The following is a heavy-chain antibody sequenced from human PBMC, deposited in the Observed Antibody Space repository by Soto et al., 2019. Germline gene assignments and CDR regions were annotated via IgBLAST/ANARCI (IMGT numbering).Heavy chain of an antibody. CDR3: TAPGGGLRSEWGVFDP. CDR2: IYYSGST. Sequence: SETLSLTCTVSGGSVSSGSYYWSWIRQPPGKGLEWIGYIYYSGSTNYNPSLKSRVTISVDTSKNQFSLKLSSVTAEDTAVYYCTAPGGGLRSEWGVFDPWGQGTLVTVSS. CDR1: GGSVSSGSYY. J-gene: IGHJ5*02. V-gene: IGHV4-61*01. D-gene: IGHD5-12*01.